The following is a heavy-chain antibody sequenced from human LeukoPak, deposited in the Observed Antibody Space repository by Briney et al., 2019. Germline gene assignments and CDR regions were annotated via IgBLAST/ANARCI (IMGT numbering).Heavy chain of an antibody. Sequence: SETLSLTCTVSGGSISSYYWSWIRQPPGKGLEWIGYIYYSGSTNYNPSLKSRVTISVDTSGNQFSLKLSSVTAADTAVYYCARGTFRYYYDSSGYYYDYWGQGTLVTVSS. J-gene: IGHJ4*02. CDR2: IYYSGST. D-gene: IGHD3-22*01. V-gene: IGHV4-59*01. CDR3: ARGTFRYYYDSSGYYYDY. CDR1: GGSISSYY.